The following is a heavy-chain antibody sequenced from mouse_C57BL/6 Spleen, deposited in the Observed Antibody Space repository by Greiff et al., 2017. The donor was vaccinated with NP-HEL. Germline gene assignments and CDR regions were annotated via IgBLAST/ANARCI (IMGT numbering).Heavy chain of an antibody. CDR2: IYPGDGDT. D-gene: IGHD1-1*01. CDR1: GYAFSSYW. CDR3: AGRNLLLRSPCCDAVDY. J-gene: IGHJ4*01. V-gene: IGHV1-80*01. Sequence: QVQLQQSGAELVKPGASVKISCKASGYAFSSYWMNWVKQRPGQGLEWIGQIYPGDGDTNYNGKFKGKATLTADKSSSTAYMQLSSLTSEASAVYLCAGRNLLLRSPCCDAVDYWGQGTSVTVSS.